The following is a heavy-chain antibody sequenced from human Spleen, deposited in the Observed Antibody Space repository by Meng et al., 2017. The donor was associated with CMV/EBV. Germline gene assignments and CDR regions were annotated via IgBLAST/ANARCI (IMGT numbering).Heavy chain of an antibody. J-gene: IGHJ4*02. V-gene: IGHV3-21*01. D-gene: IGHD7-27*01. CDR1: GFTFSSYS. CDR3: ASMPAQTGEVDL. CDR2: ISSSSSYI. Sequence: GESLKISCAASGFTFSSYSMNWVRQAPGKGLEWVSSISSSSSYIFYAASVRGRFSVSRDNAKNSLYLQMNSLRAEDTALYYCASMPAQTGEVDLWGQGTLVTVSS.